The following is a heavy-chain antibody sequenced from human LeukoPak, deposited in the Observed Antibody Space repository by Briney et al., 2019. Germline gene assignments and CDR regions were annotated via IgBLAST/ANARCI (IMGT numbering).Heavy chain of an antibody. J-gene: IGHJ6*03. CDR2: ITASGDST. CDR1: GFTFSSNA. V-gene: IGHV3-23*01. CDR3: AKVVYYDSGGYFYYYHYMDV. Sequence: GGSLRPSCAAPGFTFSSNAMSWVGQAPGKGLEWASGITASGDSTSYADSEKGRFTISRDNSRNTLYLQVNSLRAEDTAVYYCAKVVYYDSGGYFYYYHYMDVWGKGTTVTVSS. D-gene: IGHD3-22*01.